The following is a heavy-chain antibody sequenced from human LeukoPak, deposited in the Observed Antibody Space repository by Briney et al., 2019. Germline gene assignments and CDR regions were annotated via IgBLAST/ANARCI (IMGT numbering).Heavy chain of an antibody. CDR1: GYTFTGYY. Sequence: GASVKVSCKASGYTFTGYYMHWVRQAPGQGLEWMGWISGYTGNTNYAQSLQGRVTMTTDTSTGTVYMELRSLRSDDTAVYYCAREGYYDSADTPNHYWGQGTLVTVSS. D-gene: IGHD3-22*01. V-gene: IGHV1-18*04. J-gene: IGHJ4*02. CDR2: ISGYTGNT. CDR3: AREGYYDSADTPNHY.